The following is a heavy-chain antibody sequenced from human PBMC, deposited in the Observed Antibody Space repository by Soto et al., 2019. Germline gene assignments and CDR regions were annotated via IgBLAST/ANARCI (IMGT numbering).Heavy chain of an antibody. D-gene: IGHD3-3*01. CDR3: ARDLRFLEWLLFSGGDFDY. Sequence: EVQLVESGGGLVQPGGSLRLSCAASGFTFSSYWMSWVRQAPGKGLEWVANIKQDGSEKYYVDSVKGRFTISRDNAKNSLYLQMNSLRVEDTAVYYCARDLRFLEWLLFSGGDFDYWGQGTLVTVSS. CDR1: GFTFSSYW. CDR2: IKQDGSEK. J-gene: IGHJ4*02. V-gene: IGHV3-7*01.